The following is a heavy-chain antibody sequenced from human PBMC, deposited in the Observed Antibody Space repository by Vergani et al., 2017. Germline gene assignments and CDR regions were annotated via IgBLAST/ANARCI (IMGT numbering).Heavy chain of an antibody. Sequence: QVQLVESGGGVVQRGGSLRLSCATSGFTLSNYDMQWIRQGPGKGLEFVAFIQFDGSNQYYADSVKGRFTLSRDFSKNTLYLQMNSHRTDDTASYYCAKHFRGWGIDYWGQGTQVIVSS. V-gene: IGHV3-30*02. J-gene: IGHJ4*02. CDR2: IQFDGSNQ. CDR1: GFTLSNYD. CDR3: AKHFRGWGIDY. D-gene: IGHD3-16*01.